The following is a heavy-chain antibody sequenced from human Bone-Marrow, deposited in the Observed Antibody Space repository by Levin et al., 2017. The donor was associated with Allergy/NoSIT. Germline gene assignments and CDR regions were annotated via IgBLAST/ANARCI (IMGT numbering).Heavy chain of an antibody. CDR3: AKAAAGGAFDL. CDR2: INPTGGST. Sequence: EASVKVSCKAPGYIFTGYYIHWVRQAPGHGLEWMGIINPTGGSTDYAQKFQDRVIVTRDTSKSTVYMELSSLTSEDTAIYYCAKAAAGGAFDLWGPGTLVTVSS. V-gene: IGHV1-46*01. J-gene: IGHJ3*01. D-gene: IGHD2-2*01. CDR1: GYIFTGYY.